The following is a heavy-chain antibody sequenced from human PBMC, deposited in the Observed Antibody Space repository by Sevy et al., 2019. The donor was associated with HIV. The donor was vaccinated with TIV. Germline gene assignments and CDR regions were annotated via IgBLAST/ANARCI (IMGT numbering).Heavy chain of an antibody. V-gene: IGHV3-48*01. J-gene: IGHJ4*02. Sequence: GGSLRLSCAASGFTFSSYSMNWVRQAPEKGLEWISFVSGNSGAINYADSVKGRFTISRDNAKNSLYLQMNSLRVDDTAVYYCARDMGESYTTLDYWGQGTLVTVSS. D-gene: IGHD3-10*01. CDR3: ARDMGESYTTLDY. CDR1: GFTFSSYS. CDR2: VSGNSGAI.